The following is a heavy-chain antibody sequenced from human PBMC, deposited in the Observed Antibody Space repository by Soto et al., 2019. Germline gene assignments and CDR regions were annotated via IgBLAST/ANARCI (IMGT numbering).Heavy chain of an antibody. D-gene: IGHD3-9*01. Sequence: SETLSLTCTVSGGPISSYYWSWIRQPPGKGLEWIGYIYYSGSTNYNPSLKSRVTISVDTSKNQFSLKLSSVTAADTAVYYCARGKRPYDILTGYYGNWFDPWGQGTLVTSPQ. V-gene: IGHV4-59*01. CDR1: GGPISSYY. J-gene: IGHJ5*02. CDR2: IYYSGST. CDR3: ARGKRPYDILTGYYGNWFDP.